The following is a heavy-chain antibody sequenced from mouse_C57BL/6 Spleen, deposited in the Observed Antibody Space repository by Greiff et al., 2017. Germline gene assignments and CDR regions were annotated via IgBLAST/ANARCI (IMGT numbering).Heavy chain of an antibody. CDR1: GFTFSSYT. D-gene: IGHD2-3*01. V-gene: IGHV5-9*01. CDR2: ISGGGGNT. Sequence: EVMLVESGGGLVKPGGSLKLSCAASGFTFSSYTMSWVRQTPEKRLEWVATISGGGGNTYYPDSVKGRFTISRDNANNTLYLQMSSLRSEDTALYDCARRKDDGFDYWRQGTTLTVSS. CDR3: ARRKDDGFDY. J-gene: IGHJ2*01.